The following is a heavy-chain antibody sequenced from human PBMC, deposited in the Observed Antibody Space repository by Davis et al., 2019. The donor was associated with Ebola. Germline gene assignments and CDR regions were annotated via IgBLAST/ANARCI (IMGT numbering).Heavy chain of an antibody. V-gene: IGHV3-23*01. CDR3: ARDLVWNDY. CDR2: IGGSDGST. D-gene: IGHD1-1*01. Sequence: PGGSLRLSCEGTGFTFSSYAMSWVRQAPGKGLEWVSGIGGSDGSTNYADSVKGRFTISRDNAKNTLYLQMNSLRAEDTAFYYCARDLVWNDYWGQGTLVTVSS. J-gene: IGHJ4*02. CDR1: GFTFSSYA.